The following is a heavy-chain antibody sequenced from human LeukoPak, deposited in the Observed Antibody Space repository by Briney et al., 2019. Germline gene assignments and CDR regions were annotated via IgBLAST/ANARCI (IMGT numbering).Heavy chain of an antibody. CDR3: AGDLDGYNYFDY. CDR1: GFTVSSNY. Sequence: GGSLRLSCAASGFTVSSNYMSWVRQAPGKGLEWVSVIYSGGSTYYAGSVKGRFTISRDNSKNTLYLQMNSLRAEDTAVYYCAGDLDGYNYFDYWGQGTLVTVSS. V-gene: IGHV3-66*02. CDR2: IYSGGST. J-gene: IGHJ4*02. D-gene: IGHD5-24*01.